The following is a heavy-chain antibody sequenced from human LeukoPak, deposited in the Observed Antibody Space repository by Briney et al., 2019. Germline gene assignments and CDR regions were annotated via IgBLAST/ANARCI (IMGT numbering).Heavy chain of an antibody. V-gene: IGHV3-74*01. J-gene: IGHJ3*01. Sequence: QTGGSLKLSCAASGFTFSNYWMHWVRQAPGKGLEWVSRINSDGSSTDYADSVKGRFTISRDNANNTLSLQMNSLRAEDTAVYYCARGSHAFDVWGQGTMVTVSS. CDR3: ARGSHAFDV. D-gene: IGHD3-10*01. CDR1: GFTFSNYW. CDR2: INSDGSST.